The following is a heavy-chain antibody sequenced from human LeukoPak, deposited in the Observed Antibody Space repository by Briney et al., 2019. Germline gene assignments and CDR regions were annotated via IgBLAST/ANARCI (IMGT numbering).Heavy chain of an antibody. Sequence: PGGSLRLSCAASGFTFSSYGMHWVRQAPGKGLEWVAFIRYDGSNKYYADSAKGRFTISRDNSKNTLYLQMNSLRAEDTAVYYCAKGSGYYYDSSGYYLGYWGQGTLVTVSS. D-gene: IGHD3-22*01. CDR3: AKGSGYYYDSSGYYLGY. J-gene: IGHJ4*02. CDR2: IRYDGSNK. CDR1: GFTFSSYG. V-gene: IGHV3-30*02.